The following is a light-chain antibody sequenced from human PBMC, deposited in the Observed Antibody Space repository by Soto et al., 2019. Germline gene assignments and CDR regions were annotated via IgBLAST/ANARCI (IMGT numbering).Light chain of an antibody. CDR2: GAS. J-gene: IGKJ5*01. CDR3: QQYNKWPT. Sequence: EIEMTPSPATLSGYPRYRATLSCRASQSVSSNLAWYQQKPGQAPRLLIYGASTRATGIPARFSGSGSGTEFTLTISSLQSEDFAVYYCQQYNKWPTFGQGTRLEI. V-gene: IGKV3D-15*01. CDR1: QSVSSN.